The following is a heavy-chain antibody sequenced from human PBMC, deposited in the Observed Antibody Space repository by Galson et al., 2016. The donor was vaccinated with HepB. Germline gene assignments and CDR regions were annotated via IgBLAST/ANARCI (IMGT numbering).Heavy chain of an antibody. CDR3: VRCPVSLVRGGDS. V-gene: IGHV4/OR15-8*01. J-gene: IGHJ5*01. CDR1: GGSISGFNW. D-gene: IGHD3-10*01. Sequence: SETLSLTCVVSGGSISGFNWWNWVRQSPGKGLQWIGEIFRTGGANYNPSLRGRVTMSVDKAKNQFSLNLTSVTAADTAVYYCVRCPVSLVRGGDSWGQGTLVTVSS. CDR2: IFRTGGA.